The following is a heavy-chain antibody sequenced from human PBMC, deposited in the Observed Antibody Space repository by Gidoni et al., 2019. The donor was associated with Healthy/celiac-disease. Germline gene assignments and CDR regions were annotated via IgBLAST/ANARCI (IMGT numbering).Heavy chain of an antibody. CDR3: ARGKGPVYCSGGSCYGTTLMDV. J-gene: IGHJ6*02. CDR1: GGSFSVYY. V-gene: IGHV4-34*01. Sequence: QVQLHPLGAVLLTPSEPLSPTCAVYGGSFSVYYWSWPRQPPGKGLEWMGEINHSGSTNYKPSRKSRVTISGDTSKNQFSLKLSSVTAADTGVYDCARGKGPVYCSGGSCYGTTLMDVWGQGTTVTVSS. CDR2: INHSGST. D-gene: IGHD2-15*01.